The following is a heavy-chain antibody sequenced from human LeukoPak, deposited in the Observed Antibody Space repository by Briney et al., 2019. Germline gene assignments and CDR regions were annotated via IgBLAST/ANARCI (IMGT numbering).Heavy chain of an antibody. Sequence: PSETPSLTCTVSGGSISSYYWSWIRQPPGKGLEWIGYIYYSGSTNYNPSLKSRVTISVDTSKNQFSLKLSSVAAADTAVYYCARHAFTDFWSGYYPNWFDPWGQGTLVTVSS. CDR1: GGSISSYY. V-gene: IGHV4-59*08. J-gene: IGHJ5*02. CDR3: ARHAFTDFWSGYYPNWFDP. CDR2: IYYSGST. D-gene: IGHD3-3*01.